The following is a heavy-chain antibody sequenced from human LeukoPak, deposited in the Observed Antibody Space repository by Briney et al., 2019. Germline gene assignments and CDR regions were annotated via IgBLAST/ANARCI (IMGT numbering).Heavy chain of an antibody. D-gene: IGHD3-10*01. CDR1: GFTFSSYW. V-gene: IGHV3-7*03. CDR2: IKQDGSEK. CDR3: ARGYGSGSHGLDY. J-gene: IGHJ4*02. Sequence: GGSLRLSCAASGFTFSSYWMSWVRQAPGKGLEWVANIKQDGSEKYYVDSVKGRFTISRDNAKNSLYLQMNSLRAEDTALYYCARGYGSGSHGLDYWGQGTLVTVSS.